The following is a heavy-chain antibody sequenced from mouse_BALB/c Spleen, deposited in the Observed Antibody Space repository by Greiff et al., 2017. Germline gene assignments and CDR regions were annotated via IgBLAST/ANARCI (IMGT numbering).Heavy chain of an antibody. J-gene: IGHJ3*01. CDR2: INSNGGST. CDR1: GFTFSSYG. Sequence: DVMLVESGGGLVQPGGSLKLSCAASGFTFSSYGMSWVRQTPDKRLELVATINSNGGSTYYPDSVKGRFTISRDNAKNTLYLQMSSLKSEDTAMYYCARDRGYSWFAYWGQGTLVTVSA. D-gene: IGHD2-14*01. CDR3: ARDRGYSWFAY. V-gene: IGHV5-6-3*01.